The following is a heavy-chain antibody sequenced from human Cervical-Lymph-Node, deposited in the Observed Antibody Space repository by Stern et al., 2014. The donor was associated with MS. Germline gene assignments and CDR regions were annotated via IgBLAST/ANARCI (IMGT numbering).Heavy chain of an antibody. CDR3: ARLEMTAISGDY. Sequence: VQLVESGPGLVKPSETLSLACTVSGGSISSYYWSWIRQPPGKGLEWIGYISYTGSTNYNPSLKSRVTISLHTSRKQFSLKLSSVTAADTAVYYCARLEMTAISGDYWGQGTLVTVSS. CDR1: GGSISSYY. D-gene: IGHD5-24*01. CDR2: ISYTGST. J-gene: IGHJ4*02. V-gene: IGHV4-59*01.